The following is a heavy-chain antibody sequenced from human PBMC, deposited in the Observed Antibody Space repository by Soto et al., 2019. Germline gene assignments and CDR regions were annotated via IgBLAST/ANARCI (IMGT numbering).Heavy chain of an antibody. CDR2: ISGSGGST. D-gene: IGHD3-22*01. V-gene: IGHV3-23*01. Sequence: GGSLRLSCAASGFIFDDYAMSWVRQAPGKGLEWVSAISGSGGSTYYADSVKGRFTISRDNSKNTLYLQMNSLRAEDTAVYYCAKDRHYYDSSGSRSPYYYGMDVWGQGTTVTVSS. CDR3: AKDRHYYDSSGSRSPYYYGMDV. J-gene: IGHJ6*02. CDR1: GFIFDDYA.